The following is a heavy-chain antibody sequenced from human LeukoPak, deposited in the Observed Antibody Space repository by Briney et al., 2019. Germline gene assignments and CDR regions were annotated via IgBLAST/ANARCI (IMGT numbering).Heavy chain of an antibody. CDR3: ARRGTGHGMDV. Sequence: GGSLRLSCAASGFTFSSYWMHWVRQAPGKGLVWVSRINNDGSSASYVDSVKGRFTISRDNAKNTLFLQMNSLRAEDTAVYYCARRGTGHGMDVWGQGTTVIVSS. CDR1: GFTFSSYW. J-gene: IGHJ6*02. V-gene: IGHV3-74*01. D-gene: IGHD1-1*01. CDR2: INNDGSSA.